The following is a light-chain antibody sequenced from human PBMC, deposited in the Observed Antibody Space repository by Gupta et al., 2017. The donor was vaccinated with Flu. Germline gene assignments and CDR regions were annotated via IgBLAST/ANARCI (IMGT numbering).Light chain of an antibody. CDR1: NVGSKS. J-gene: IGLJ3*02. Sequence: SYVLTQPPSVSVAPGQTVKITCGGNNVGSKSVHWYQQEPAQAPVLVVYDDSDRPSGIPERFSGSNSRNTATLTISRVEAGDEADYYCQVWDSSSDHPWVFGGGTKLTVL. CDR3: QVWDSSSDHPWV. V-gene: IGLV3-21*02. CDR2: DDS.